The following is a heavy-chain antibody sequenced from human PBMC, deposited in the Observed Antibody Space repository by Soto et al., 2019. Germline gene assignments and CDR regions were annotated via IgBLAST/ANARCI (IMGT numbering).Heavy chain of an antibody. Sequence: PSETLSLTCAVYGGSFSGYYWSWIRQPPGKGLEWIGEINHSGSTNYNPSLKSRVTISVDTSKNQFSLKLSSVTAADTAVYYCARLPRGYCTNGVCYRVYYYYYMDVWGKGTTVTVSS. D-gene: IGHD2-8*01. CDR1: GGSFSGYY. J-gene: IGHJ6*03. CDR2: INHSGST. V-gene: IGHV4-34*01. CDR3: ARLPRGYCTNGVCYRVYYYYYMDV.